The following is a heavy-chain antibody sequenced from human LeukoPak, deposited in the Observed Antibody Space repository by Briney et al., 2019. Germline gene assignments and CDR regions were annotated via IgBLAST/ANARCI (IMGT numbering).Heavy chain of an antibody. Sequence: PSETLSLTCAVYGGSFSGYYWSWIRQPPGKGLEWIGEINHSGSTNYNPSLKSRVTISVDTSKNQFSLKLSSVTAADTAVYYCARGGGWRYGSGIYLSYWGQGTLVTVSS. CDR1: GGSFSGYY. J-gene: IGHJ4*02. D-gene: IGHD3-10*01. CDR3: ARGGGWRYGSGIYLSY. CDR2: INHSGST. V-gene: IGHV4-34*01.